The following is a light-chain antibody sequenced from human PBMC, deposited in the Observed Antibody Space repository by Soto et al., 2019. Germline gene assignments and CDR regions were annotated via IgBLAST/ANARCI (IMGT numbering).Light chain of an antibody. CDR1: QSISSSY. CDR2: AAS. Sequence: IVLTQSPGTLSLSPGEGATLSCRASQSISSSYLAWYQQKPGQAPRVLIYAASSRATGIPDRFSGSGSGTDFTLTISRLEPEDFAVYYCQQYHSSPPTFGQGTKVEIK. J-gene: IGKJ1*01. V-gene: IGKV3-20*01. CDR3: QQYHSSPPT.